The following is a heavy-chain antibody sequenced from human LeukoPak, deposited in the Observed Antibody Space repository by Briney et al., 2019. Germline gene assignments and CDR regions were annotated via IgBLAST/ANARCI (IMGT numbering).Heavy chain of an antibody. D-gene: IGHD5-24*01. Sequence: GGSLRLSCAASGFTFDDYAMHWVRQAPGKGLEWVSLISGDGGSTYYADFVKGRFTISRDNSKNSLYLQMNSLRTEDTALYYCAKDKGGWLQLSYWGQGTLVTVSS. CDR1: GFTFDDYA. CDR2: ISGDGGST. CDR3: AKDKGGWLQLSY. J-gene: IGHJ4*02. V-gene: IGHV3-43*02.